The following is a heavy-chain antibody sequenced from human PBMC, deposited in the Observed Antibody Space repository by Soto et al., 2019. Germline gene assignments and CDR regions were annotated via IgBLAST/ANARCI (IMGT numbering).Heavy chain of an antibody. CDR3: ARGPYSSSWYGNDY. J-gene: IGHJ4*02. D-gene: IGHD6-13*01. CDR1: GFTFSSYS. CDR2: ISSSSSYI. Sequence: EVQLVESGGGLVKPGGSLRLSCAASGFTFSSYSMNWVRQATGKGLEWVSSISSSSSYIYYADSVKGRFTISRDNAKNSLYLQMNSLRAEDTPVYYCARGPYSSSWYGNDYWGQGTLVTVSS. V-gene: IGHV3-21*01.